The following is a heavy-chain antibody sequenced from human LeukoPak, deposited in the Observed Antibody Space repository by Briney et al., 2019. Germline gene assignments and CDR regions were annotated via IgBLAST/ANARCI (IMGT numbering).Heavy chain of an antibody. D-gene: IGHD3-22*01. V-gene: IGHV6-1*01. CDR2: TYYRSKWYN. J-gene: IGHJ3*02. CDR3: ARDRDYFDTSGYWKTFDI. Sequence: SQTLSLTCAISGDSVSSNSAAWNWIRQSPSRGLEWLGRTYYRSKWYNDYAVSVKSRITINPDTSKNQFSLQLNSVTPEDTAVYYCARDRDYFDTSGYWKTFDIWGQGTVVTVSS. CDR1: GDSVSSNSAA.